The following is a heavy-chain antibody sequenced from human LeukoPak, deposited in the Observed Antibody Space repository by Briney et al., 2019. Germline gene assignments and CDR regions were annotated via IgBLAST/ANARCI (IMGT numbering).Heavy chain of an antibody. V-gene: IGHV1-69*13. CDR2: IIPIFGTA. J-gene: IGHJ6*02. D-gene: IGHD6-6*01. CDR3: ARPYSSSSYYYGMDV. CDR1: GGTFSSYG. Sequence: SVKVSCKASGGTFSSYGISWVRQAPGQGIEWMGGIIPIFGTANYAQKFQGRVTITADESTSTAYMELSSLRSEDTAVYYCARPYSSSSYYYGMDVWGQGTTVTVPS.